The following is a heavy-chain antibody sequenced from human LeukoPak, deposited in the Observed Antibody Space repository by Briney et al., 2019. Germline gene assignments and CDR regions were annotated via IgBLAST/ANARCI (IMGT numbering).Heavy chain of an antibody. D-gene: IGHD1/OR15-1a*01. Sequence: ASVKVSCKASGYTFTSYGISWVRQAPGQGREWMGWISAYNGNTTYAQKLQGRVTMTTDTSTSTAYMELRSLRSDDTAVYYCARGLRYNWNTLPDYWGQGTLVTVSS. CDR2: ISAYNGNT. V-gene: IGHV1-18*01. CDR3: ARGLRYNWNTLPDY. CDR1: GYTFTSYG. J-gene: IGHJ4*02.